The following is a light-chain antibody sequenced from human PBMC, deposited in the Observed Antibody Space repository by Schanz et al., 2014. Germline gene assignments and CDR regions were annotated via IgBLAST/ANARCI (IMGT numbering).Light chain of an antibody. CDR1: YSNIGSNF. J-gene: IGLJ1*01. CDR2: SND. Sequence: QSVLTQPPSASGTPGQKVTIFCSGSYSNIGSNFVNWYQQIPGTAPKLLIHSNDERPSGVPDRFSGSKSGPSASLAISGLQSEDEADYYCASWDGSLDGLYVFGTGTKLTVL. V-gene: IGLV1-44*01. CDR3: ASWDGSLDGLYV.